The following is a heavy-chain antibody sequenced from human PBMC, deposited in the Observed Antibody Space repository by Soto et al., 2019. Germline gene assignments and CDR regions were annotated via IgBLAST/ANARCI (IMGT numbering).Heavy chain of an antibody. Sequence: ASVKVSCKASGYTFTGYYMHWVRQAPGQGLEWMGRINPNSGGTNYAQKFQGRVTMTRDTSISTAYMELSRLRSDDTAVYYCARDCSGGSCYSARHYSGMDVWGQGTTVTVYS. V-gene: IGHV1-2*06. D-gene: IGHD2-15*01. CDR2: INPNSGGT. CDR3: ARDCSGGSCYSARHYSGMDV. CDR1: GYTFTGYY. J-gene: IGHJ6*02.